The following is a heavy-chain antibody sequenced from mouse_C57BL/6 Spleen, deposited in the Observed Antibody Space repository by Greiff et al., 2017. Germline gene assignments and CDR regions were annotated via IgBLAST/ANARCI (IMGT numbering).Heavy chain of an antibody. Sequence: EVHLVESGPGLVKPSQSLSLTCSVTGYSITSGYYWNWIRQFPGNQLEWLGYISYDGSNNYNPSLKNRISITLDTSKNQFFLKLNSVTTEDTATYYCVANCDNFDCWGQGTTLTVSS. CDR3: VANCDNFDC. D-gene: IGHD4-1*02. CDR2: ISYDGSN. CDR1: GYSITSGYY. J-gene: IGHJ2*01. V-gene: IGHV3-6*01.